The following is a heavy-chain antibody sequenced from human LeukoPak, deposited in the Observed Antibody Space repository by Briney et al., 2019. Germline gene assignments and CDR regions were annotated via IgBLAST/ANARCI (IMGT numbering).Heavy chain of an antibody. CDR2: INHSGST. CDR3: ARGKSIAVAGDFDI. Sequence: SETLSLTCAVYGGSFSGYYWSWIRQPPGKGLEWIGEINHSGSTNYNPSLKSRVTIPVDTSKNQFSLKLSSVTAADTAVYYCARGKSIAVAGDFDIWGRGTMVTVSS. CDR1: GGSFSGYY. J-gene: IGHJ3*02. V-gene: IGHV4-34*01. D-gene: IGHD6-19*01.